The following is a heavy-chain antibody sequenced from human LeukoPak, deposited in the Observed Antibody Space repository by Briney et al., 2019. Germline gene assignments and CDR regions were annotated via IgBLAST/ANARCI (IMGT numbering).Heavy chain of an antibody. CDR3: AKGVGTALVHTNLDY. Sequence: EASVKVSCKASGYSFTSYGISWVRQAPGQGLEWMGWISTYNGNTNYAQKVQGRVTMTTDTSTSTAYMELRSLRSDDTAVYYCAKGVGTALVHTNLDYWGQGTLVTVSS. CDR1: GYSFTSYG. J-gene: IGHJ4*02. CDR2: ISTYNGNT. V-gene: IGHV1-18*01. D-gene: IGHD5-18*01.